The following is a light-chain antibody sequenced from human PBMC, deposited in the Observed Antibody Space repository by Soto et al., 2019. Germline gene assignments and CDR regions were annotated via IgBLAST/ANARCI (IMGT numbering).Light chain of an antibody. CDR1: SSDVGGYNY. CDR3: SSYTSSSILGYV. CDR2: DVS. Sequence: ALTQPASVSGSPGQSITISCTGTSSDVGGYNYVSWYQQHPGKAPKLMIYDVSNRPSGVSNRFSGSKSGNTASLTISGLQAEDEADYYCSSYTSSSILGYVFGTGTKVTVL. J-gene: IGLJ1*01. V-gene: IGLV2-14*01.